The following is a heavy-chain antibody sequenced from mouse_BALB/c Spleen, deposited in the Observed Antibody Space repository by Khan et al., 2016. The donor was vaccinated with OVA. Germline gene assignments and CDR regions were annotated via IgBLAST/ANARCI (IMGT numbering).Heavy chain of an antibody. Sequence: EVKLEESGGGLVQPGGSMKLSCVASGFTFSNYWMNWVRQSPEKGLEWVAEIRLKSDDYVTQYAESVKGRFTISRDDSKSSVYLQRKKVRAEDTGIYYCWIRLWGQGTTLTVAS. V-gene: IGHV6-6*02. J-gene: IGHJ2*01. D-gene: IGHD1-2*01. CDR3: WIRL. CDR2: IRLKSDDYVT. CDR1: GFTFSNYW.